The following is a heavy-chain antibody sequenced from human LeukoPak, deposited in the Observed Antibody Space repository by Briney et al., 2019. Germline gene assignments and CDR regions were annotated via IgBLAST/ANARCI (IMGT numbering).Heavy chain of an antibody. CDR2: ISSSGSTI. Sequence: GGSLRLSCAASGLTFSDYYMSWIRQAPGKGLEWVSYISSSGSTIYYADSVKGRFTISRDNAKNSLYLQMNSLRAEDTAVYYCARGRYSGYEQYYFDYWGQGTLVTVSS. V-gene: IGHV3-11*04. J-gene: IGHJ4*02. D-gene: IGHD5-12*01. CDR3: ARGRYSGYEQYYFDY. CDR1: GLTFSDYY.